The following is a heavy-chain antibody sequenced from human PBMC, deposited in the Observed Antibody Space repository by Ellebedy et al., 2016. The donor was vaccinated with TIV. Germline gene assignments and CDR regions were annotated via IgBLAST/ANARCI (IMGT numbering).Heavy chain of an antibody. CDR1: GYTFTSYG. D-gene: IGHD6-19*01. V-gene: IGHV1-18*01. Sequence: ASVKVSCXASGYTFTSYGISWVRQAPGQGLEWMGWISAYNGNTNYAQKLQGRVTMTTDTSTSTAYMELSSLRSEDTAVYYCARVLFTDPYSSGWPGSYYYYGMDVWGQGTTVTVSS. CDR3: ARVLFTDPYSSGWPGSYYYYGMDV. CDR2: ISAYNGNT. J-gene: IGHJ6*02.